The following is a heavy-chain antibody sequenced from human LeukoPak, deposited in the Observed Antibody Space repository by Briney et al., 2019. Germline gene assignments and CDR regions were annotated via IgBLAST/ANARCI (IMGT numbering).Heavy chain of an antibody. D-gene: IGHD5-12*01. V-gene: IGHV1-2*02. Sequence: ASVKVSCKASGYTFTGYYMHWVRQAPGQGLEWMGGINPNSGGTNYAQKFQCRVTMTRDTSISTAYMELSRLRSDDTAVYYCARGPSGYHNTGGQGTLVTVSS. CDR3: ARGPSGYHNT. J-gene: IGHJ4*02. CDR2: INPNSGGT. CDR1: GYTFTGYY.